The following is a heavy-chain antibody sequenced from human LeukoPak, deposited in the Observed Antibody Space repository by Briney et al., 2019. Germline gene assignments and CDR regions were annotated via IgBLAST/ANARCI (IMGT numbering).Heavy chain of an antibody. CDR1: GGTFSSYA. CDR3: AREPNWNGNYMDV. CDR2: INPIFGTA. V-gene: IGHV1-69*05. J-gene: IGHJ6*03. Sequence: ASVKVSCKASGGTFSSYAISWVRQAPGQGLEWMGGINPIFGTANYAQKFQGRVTITTDESASTAYMELSSLRSEDTAVYYCAREPNWNGNYMDVWGKGTTVTVSS. D-gene: IGHD1-1*01.